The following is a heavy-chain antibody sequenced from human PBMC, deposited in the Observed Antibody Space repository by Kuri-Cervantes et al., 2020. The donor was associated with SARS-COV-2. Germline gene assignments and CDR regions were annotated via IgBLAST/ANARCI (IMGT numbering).Heavy chain of an antibody. V-gene: IGHV1-8*01. CDR2: VKTNSGNT. D-gene: IGHD2-15*01. Sequence: ASVKVSCKAPETTFPNYDINWVRQATGQGLEWMGMVKTNSGNTLYAQIFQGRVTMTRDTSTSTVYMELSSLTSEDTAVYYCVVGFFSSRKWDYWGQGTLVTVSS. CDR3: VVGFFSSRKWDY. J-gene: IGHJ4*02. CDR1: ETTFPNYD.